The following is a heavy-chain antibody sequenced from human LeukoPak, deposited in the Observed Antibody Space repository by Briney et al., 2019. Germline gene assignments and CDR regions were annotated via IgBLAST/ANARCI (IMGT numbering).Heavy chain of an antibody. V-gene: IGHV1-2*02. J-gene: IGHJ6*03. CDR2: INPNSGGT. D-gene: IGHD1-26*01. Sequence: ASVKVSCKASGYTFTGYYMHWVRQAPGQGLEWMGWINPNSGGTNYAQKFQGRVTMTRDTSISTAYMELYRLRSDDTAVYYCAVIHWLVGATLYMDVWGKGTTVTVSS. CDR1: GYTFTGYY. CDR3: AVIHWLVGATLYMDV.